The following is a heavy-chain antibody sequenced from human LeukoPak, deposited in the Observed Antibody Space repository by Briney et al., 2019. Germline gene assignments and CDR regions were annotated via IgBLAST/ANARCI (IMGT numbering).Heavy chain of an antibody. J-gene: IGHJ4*02. CDR3: ARLYDILTGNSFDY. Sequence: HGESLKISCKGSGYSFTSYWIGWVRQMPGKGLEWVGIIYPGDSDTRYSPSFQGQVTVSADKSISTAYPQWSSLKASDTAMYYCARLYDILTGNSFDYWGQGTLVTVSS. CDR2: IYPGDSDT. V-gene: IGHV5-51*01. CDR1: GYSFTSYW. D-gene: IGHD3-9*01.